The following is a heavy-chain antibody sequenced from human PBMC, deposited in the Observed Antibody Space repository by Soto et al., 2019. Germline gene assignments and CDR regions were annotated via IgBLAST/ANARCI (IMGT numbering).Heavy chain of an antibody. CDR3: GKAQSRDIVLMVYAPG. CDR2: ISGSGGST. J-gene: IGHJ4*02. Sequence: EVQLLESGGGLVQPGGSLRLSCAASGFTFSSYAMSWVRQAPGKGLEWVSAISGSGGSTYYADSVKRRFTISRDNSKNTRYLQMNSLRAEHTAVDYCGKAQSRDIVLMVYAPGWGQGTLVTVSS. CDR1: GFTFSSYA. D-gene: IGHD2-8*01. V-gene: IGHV3-23*01.